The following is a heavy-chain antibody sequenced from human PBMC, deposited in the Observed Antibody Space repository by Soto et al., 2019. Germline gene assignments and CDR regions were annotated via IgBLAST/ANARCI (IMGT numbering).Heavy chain of an antibody. CDR3: ARDRGGGSYFFEYYYYGMDV. CDR2: IIPIFGKA. J-gene: IGHJ6*02. Sequence: VKVSCKASGGSFSSYAISWVRQAPGQGLEWMGGIIPIFGKANYAQKFQGRVTITADESTSTAYMELSSLRSEDTAVYYCARDRGGGSYFFEYYYYGMDVWGQGTTVTVSS. V-gene: IGHV1-69*01. CDR1: GGSFSSYA. D-gene: IGHD1-26*01.